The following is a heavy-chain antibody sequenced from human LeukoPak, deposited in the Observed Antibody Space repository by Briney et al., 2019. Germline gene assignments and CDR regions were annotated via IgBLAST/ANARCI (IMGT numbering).Heavy chain of an antibody. Sequence: GGSLRLSCAASGLTFSSYWMNWVRQAPGRGLEWVANIKQDGSEKHYVDSVKGRFTISRDNAKNSLYLQMNSLRAEDTAVYFCARDLAAAGTFYYDMDVWGQGTTVTVSS. CDR3: ARDLAAAGTFYYDMDV. V-gene: IGHV3-7*01. CDR2: IKQDGSEK. D-gene: IGHD6-13*01. J-gene: IGHJ6*02. CDR1: GLTFSSYW.